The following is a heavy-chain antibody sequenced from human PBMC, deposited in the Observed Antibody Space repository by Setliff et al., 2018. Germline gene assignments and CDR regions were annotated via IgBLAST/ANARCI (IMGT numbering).Heavy chain of an antibody. J-gene: IGHJ3*02. CDR3: ARDKGDGYGVDAYAGGGFDI. CDR2: IYYSGST. D-gene: IGHD4-17*01. Sequence: SETLSLTCTVSGGSISSGGYYWSWIRQHPGKGLEWIGYIYYSGSTYYNPSLKSRVTMSVDTSKRQFSLKLNSVTAADTAVYYCARDKGDGYGVDAYAGGGFDIWGQGTMVTVSS. V-gene: IGHV4-31*03. CDR1: GGSISSGGYY.